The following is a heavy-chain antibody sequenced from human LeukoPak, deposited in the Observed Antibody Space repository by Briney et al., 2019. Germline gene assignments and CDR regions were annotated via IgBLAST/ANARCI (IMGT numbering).Heavy chain of an antibody. CDR1: GFSFSSYW. D-gene: IGHD2-2*02. CDR2: ISSSSSYI. J-gene: IGHJ5*02. Sequence: GGSLRLSCTASGFSFSSYWMHWVRQVPGKGLEWVSSISSSSSYIYYADSVKGRFTISRDNAKNSLYLQMNSLRAEDTAVYYCARGPLPGYCSSTSCYTGLSWFDPWGQGTLVTVSS. CDR3: ARGPLPGYCSSTSCYTGLSWFDP. V-gene: IGHV3-21*01.